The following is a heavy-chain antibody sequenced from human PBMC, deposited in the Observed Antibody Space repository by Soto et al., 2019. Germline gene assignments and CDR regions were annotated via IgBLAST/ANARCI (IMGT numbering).Heavy chain of an antibody. CDR3: ARDLSGARRYYYYGMDV. Sequence: VGSLRLSCAASGFTFSSYSMNWVSQAPGKGLEWVSYISGSSSTIYYADSVKGRFTISTDNAKNSLYLQMNSLRDEDTAVYYCARDLSGARRYYYYGMDVWGQGTTVTVPS. CDR2: ISGSSSTI. J-gene: IGHJ6*02. CDR1: GFTFSSYS. D-gene: IGHD6-6*01. V-gene: IGHV3-48*02.